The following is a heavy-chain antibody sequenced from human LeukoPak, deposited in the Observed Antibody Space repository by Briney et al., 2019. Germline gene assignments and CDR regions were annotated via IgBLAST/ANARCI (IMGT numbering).Heavy chain of an antibody. CDR2: ISSDGSNK. CDR1: GFTFSSYG. J-gene: IGHJ6*02. Sequence: GRSLRLSCAASGFTFSSYGMHWVRQAPGKGLEWVAVISSDGSNKYYADSVTGRFTISRDNSKNTLYLQMNSLRAEDTAVYYCAKDQFGGQLGYYGMGVWGQGTTVTVSS. CDR3: AKDQFGGQLGYYGMGV. D-gene: IGHD6-13*01. V-gene: IGHV3-30*18.